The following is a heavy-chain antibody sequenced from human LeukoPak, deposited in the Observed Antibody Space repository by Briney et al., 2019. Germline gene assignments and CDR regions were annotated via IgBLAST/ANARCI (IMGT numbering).Heavy chain of an antibody. V-gene: IGHV4-30-4*01. CDR2: ILYSGST. D-gene: IGHD3-22*01. CDR1: GVSISSGDYH. CDR3: ARGQSYFDSSGYYTNPYYFDY. J-gene: IGHJ4*02. Sequence: SQTLSLTCTVSGVSISSGDYHWSWVRQPPGKGLEWIGYILYSGSTYYNPSLKSRVIISEDTSKNQFSLKLTSVTAADTALYYCARGQSYFDSSGYYTNPYYFDYWGQGTLVTVSS.